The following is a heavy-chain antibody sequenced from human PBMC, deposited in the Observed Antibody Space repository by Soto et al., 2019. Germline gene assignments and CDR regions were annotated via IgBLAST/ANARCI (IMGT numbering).Heavy chain of an antibody. CDR2: IYYSGST. V-gene: IGHV4-31*03. J-gene: IGHJ6*02. CDR3: ARDSFDSSGYAIGYYYGMDV. Sequence: QVQLQESGPGLVKPSQTLSLTCTVSGGSISSGGYYWSWIRQHPGKGLEWIGYIYYSGSTYYNPSLKSRVTISVDTSKNQFSLKLSSVTAADTAVYYCARDSFDSSGYAIGYYYGMDVWGQGTTVTVSS. D-gene: IGHD3-22*01. CDR1: GGSISSGGYY.